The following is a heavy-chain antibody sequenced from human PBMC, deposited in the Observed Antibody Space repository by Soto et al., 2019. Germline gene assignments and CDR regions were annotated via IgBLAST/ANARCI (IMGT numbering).Heavy chain of an antibody. CDR3: ARGGYYDILTGYYHIPQDVDYYYYGMDV. CDR1: GYTFTSYG. CDR2: ISAYNGNT. D-gene: IGHD3-9*01. J-gene: IGHJ6*02. Sequence: ASVKVSCKASGYTFTSYGISWVRQAPGQGLEWMGWISAYNGNTNYAQKLQGRVTMTTDTSTSTAYMELRSLRSDDTAVYYCARGGYYDILTGYYHIPQDVDYYYYGMDVWG. V-gene: IGHV1-18*01.